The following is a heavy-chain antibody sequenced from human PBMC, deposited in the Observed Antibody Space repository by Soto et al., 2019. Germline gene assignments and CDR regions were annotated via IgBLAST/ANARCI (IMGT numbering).Heavy chain of an antibody. V-gene: IGHV4-39*02. J-gene: IGHJ4*02. CDR3: ARDYGDYFDY. CDR2: IYYSGST. D-gene: IGHD4-17*01. CDR1: GGSISSSSYY. Sequence: ETLSLTCTVSGGSISSSSYYWGWIRQPPGKGLEWIGSIYYSGSTYYNPSLKSRVTISVDTSKNQFSLKLSSVTAADTAVYYCARDYGDYFDYWGQGTLVTVSS.